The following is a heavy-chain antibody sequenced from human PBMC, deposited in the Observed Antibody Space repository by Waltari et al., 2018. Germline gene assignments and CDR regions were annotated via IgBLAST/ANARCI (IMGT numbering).Heavy chain of an antibody. CDR2: IQSDGTT. V-gene: IGHV3-66*04. D-gene: IGHD4-17*01. Sequence: EVHLVESGGGLVQPGGSLGLSCAASGFNVSSDFMSWVRQAPGKGLEWVSVIQSDGTTYYADSVKGRFTVSRDTSKNTVYLQMNSLRDEDTAVYYCARHDYGGYWGQGTLVTVSS. CDR1: GFNVSSDF. J-gene: IGHJ4*02. CDR3: ARHDYGGY.